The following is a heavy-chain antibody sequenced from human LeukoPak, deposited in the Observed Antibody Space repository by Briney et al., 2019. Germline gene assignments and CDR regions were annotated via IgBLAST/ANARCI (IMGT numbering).Heavy chain of an antibody. CDR2: IYHSGST. J-gene: IGHJ6*04. V-gene: IGHV4-38-2*01. D-gene: IGHD3-16*02. Sequence: PSETLSLTCAVSGYSISSGYYWGWIRQPPGKGLEWIGSIYHSGSTYYNPSLKSRVTISVDTSKNQFSLKLSSVTAADTAVYYCARAMITFGGVIFGMDVWGKGTTVTVSS. CDR3: ARAMITFGGVIFGMDV. CDR1: GYSISSGYY.